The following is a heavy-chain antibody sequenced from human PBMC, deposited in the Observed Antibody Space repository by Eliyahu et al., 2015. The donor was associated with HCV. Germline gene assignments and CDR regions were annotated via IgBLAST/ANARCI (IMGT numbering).Heavy chain of an antibody. CDR1: GGSXXXYX. CDR3: ASGGGGIAVAGTGGWFDP. Sequence: QVQLQESGPGLVKPSETLSLTCTVSGGSXXXYXWSWIRQPPGKGLEWIGYIHYSGSTNYNPSLKSRVTISLDTSKNQFSLNLSSVAAADTAVYYCASGGGGIAVAGTGGWFDPWGQGTLVTVSS. CDR2: IHYSGST. V-gene: IGHV4-59*01. D-gene: IGHD6-19*01. J-gene: IGHJ5*02.